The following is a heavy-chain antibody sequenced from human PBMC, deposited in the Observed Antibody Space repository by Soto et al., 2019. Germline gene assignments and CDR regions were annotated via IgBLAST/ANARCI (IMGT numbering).Heavy chain of an antibody. CDR2: IYYSGST. J-gene: IGHJ5*02. V-gene: IGHV4-59*01. CDR1: GGSISSYY. Sequence: PSETLSLTCTVSGGSISSYYWSWIRQPPGKGLEWIGYIYYSGSTNYNPSLKSRVTISVDTSKNQFSLKLSSVTAADTAVYYCARSPEGLWFDPWGQGTLVTVSS. CDR3: ARSPEGLWFDP.